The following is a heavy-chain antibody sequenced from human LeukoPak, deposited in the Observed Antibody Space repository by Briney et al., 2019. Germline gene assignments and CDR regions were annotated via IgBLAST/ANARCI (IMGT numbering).Heavy chain of an antibody. Sequence: GGSLRLSCAASGFTFSSDSMNWVRQAPGKGVEWGSSISSSSSYIYYADSVKGRFTISRDNANNSLYLQMNSLRAEDTAVYYCASRPVAAAGTDWFDPWGQGTLVTVSS. V-gene: IGHV3-21*01. CDR1: GFTFSSDS. J-gene: IGHJ5*02. D-gene: IGHD6-13*01. CDR3: ASRPVAAAGTDWFDP. CDR2: ISSSSSYI.